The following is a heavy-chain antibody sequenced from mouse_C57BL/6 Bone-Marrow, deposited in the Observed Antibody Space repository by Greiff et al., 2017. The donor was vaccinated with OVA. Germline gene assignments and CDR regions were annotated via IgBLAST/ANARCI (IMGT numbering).Heavy chain of an antibody. CDR3: ARWDGYVFTY. CDR2: ISDGGSYT. Sequence: DVHLVESGGGLVKPGGSLKLSCAASGFTFSSYAMSWVRQTPEKRLEWVATISDGGSYTYYPDNVKGRFTISRDNAKNNLYLQMSHLKSEDTAMYYCARWDGYVFTYWGQGTLVTVSA. J-gene: IGHJ3*01. D-gene: IGHD2-2*01. V-gene: IGHV5-4*01. CDR1: GFTFSSYA.